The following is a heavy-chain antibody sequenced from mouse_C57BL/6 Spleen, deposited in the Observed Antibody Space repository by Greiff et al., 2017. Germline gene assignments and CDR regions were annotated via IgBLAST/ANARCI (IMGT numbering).Heavy chain of an antibody. V-gene: IGHV1-47*01. Sequence: VQLQQSGAELVKPGASVKMSCKASGYTFTTYPIEWMKQNHGKSLEWIGNFHPYNDDTKYNEKFKGKAPLTVEKSSSTVYLGLSRLTSDDSAVYYCARGLYYYGSSDYAMDYWGKGTSATVPS. CDR1: GYTFTTYP. CDR2: FHPYNDDT. D-gene: IGHD1-1*01. CDR3: ARGLYYYGSSDYAMDY. J-gene: IGHJ4*01.